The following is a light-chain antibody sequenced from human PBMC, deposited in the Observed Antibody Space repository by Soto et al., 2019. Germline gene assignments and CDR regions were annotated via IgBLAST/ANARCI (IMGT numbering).Light chain of an antibody. CDR1: QSINNN. CDR2: RTS. CDR3: HQRQSWPRK. V-gene: IGKV3-11*01. J-gene: IGKJ1*01. Sequence: EIVLTQSPATLCLSPVEIASLSCMASQSINNNLAWYQPKPGQAPRLIMFRTSTRATGVPARFSGSGSGTDFTLTINSLAPEDFAIYYCHQRQSWPRKCGQGTKGDI.